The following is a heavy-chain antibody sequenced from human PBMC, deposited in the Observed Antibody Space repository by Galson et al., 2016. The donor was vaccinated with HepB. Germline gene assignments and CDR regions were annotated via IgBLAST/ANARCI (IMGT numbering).Heavy chain of an antibody. Sequence: SLRLSCAASGFSFDSYAMSWVRQAPGKGLEWVSGISGSGGRTYYADSVKGRFTISRDNSKNTVYLLMNSLRAEDTAVYYCAKEGIIMGAARLDYWGQGILVTVSS. V-gene: IGHV3-23*01. CDR2: ISGSGGRT. CDR3: AKEGIIMGAARLDY. D-gene: IGHD1-26*01. J-gene: IGHJ4*02. CDR1: GFSFDSYA.